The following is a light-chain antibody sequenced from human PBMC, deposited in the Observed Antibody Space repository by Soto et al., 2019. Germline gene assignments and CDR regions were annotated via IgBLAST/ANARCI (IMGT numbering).Light chain of an antibody. J-gene: IGLJ3*02. CDR1: SSDVGGYNY. Sequence: QSALTQPASVSGSPGQSITISCTGTSSDVGGYNYVSWYQQHPAKAPKLMIYEISNRTSGVSHRFSGSKSGNTASLPISGLQAEDEADYYCFSSTTSSTLVLGGGTKVTVL. V-gene: IGLV2-14*01. CDR2: EIS. CDR3: FSSTTSSTLV.